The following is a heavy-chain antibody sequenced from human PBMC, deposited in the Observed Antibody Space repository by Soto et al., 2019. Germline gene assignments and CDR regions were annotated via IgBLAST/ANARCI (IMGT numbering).Heavy chain of an antibody. D-gene: IGHD6-19*01. CDR2: ISGSGGST. Sequence: PGGSLRLSCAASGFTFSSYAMSWVRQAPGKGLEWVSAISGSGGSTYYADSVKGRFTISRDNSKNTLYLQMNSLRAEDTAVYYCAKTRPGIAVAGTVPHTFGYFDYWGQGTLVTVSS. CDR1: GFTFSSYA. CDR3: AKTRPGIAVAGTVPHTFGYFDY. J-gene: IGHJ4*02. V-gene: IGHV3-23*01.